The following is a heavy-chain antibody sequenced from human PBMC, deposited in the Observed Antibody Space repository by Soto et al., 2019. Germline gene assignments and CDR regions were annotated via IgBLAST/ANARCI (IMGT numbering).Heavy chain of an antibody. CDR2: IYYSGKA. D-gene: IGHD4-17*01. CDR1: GGSNNNFDSY. V-gene: IGHV4-39*02. CDR3: ATTVTSKGMDGFHI. Sequence: HLQLHESGPGLVKPSETLSLTCSVSGGSNNNFDSYWGWFRQPPGKGLEWIGSIYYSGKAYYNPFLKSRATVSVYTSENHFSLKLRSGAAADTAIYYCATTVTSKGMDGFHIWGPGAMVTVSS. J-gene: IGHJ3*02.